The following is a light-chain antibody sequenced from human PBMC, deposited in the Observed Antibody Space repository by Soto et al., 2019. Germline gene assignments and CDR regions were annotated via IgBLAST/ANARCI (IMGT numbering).Light chain of an antibody. CDR1: SSDIGVYDF. CDR3: SSFAGSYSPYV. V-gene: IGLV2-8*01. Sequence: QSALTQPPSASGSPGQSVTISRTGTSSDIGVYDFVSWYQQHPGKAPKVIIYQVNKRPSGVPDRFSGSKSGNTASLTVSGLRPEDEADYFCSSFAGSYSPYVFGTGTKVTVL. CDR2: QVN. J-gene: IGLJ1*01.